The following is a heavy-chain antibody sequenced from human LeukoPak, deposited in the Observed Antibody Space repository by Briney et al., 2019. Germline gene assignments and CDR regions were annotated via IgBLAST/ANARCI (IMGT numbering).Heavy chain of an antibody. D-gene: IGHD3-3*01. Sequence: PSETLSLTCTVYGGSISSYYWSWIRQPPGKGLEWIGYIYYSGSTNYNPSLKSRVTISVDTSKNQFSLKLSSVTAADTAVYYCARIRFLEWLLFEHYYFDYWGQGTLVTVSS. J-gene: IGHJ4*02. CDR3: ARIRFLEWLLFEHYYFDY. CDR1: GGSISSYY. V-gene: IGHV4-59*08. CDR2: IYYSGST.